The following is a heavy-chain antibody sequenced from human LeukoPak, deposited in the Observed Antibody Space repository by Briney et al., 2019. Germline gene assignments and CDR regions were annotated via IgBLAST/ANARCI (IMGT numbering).Heavy chain of an antibody. J-gene: IGHJ3*02. CDR1: GYSLINYG. D-gene: IGHD2-2*01. CDR2: ISFKNGNT. Sequence: ASVKVSCKASGYSLINYGISWVRQAPGQGLEWMGWISFKNGNTNSAQKFQGRVTMTTDTSTSTAYMELMTLRSDDTALYYCAKGGSTRPWSFDIWGPGTMVTVSS. V-gene: IGHV1-18*01. CDR3: AKGGSTRPWSFDI.